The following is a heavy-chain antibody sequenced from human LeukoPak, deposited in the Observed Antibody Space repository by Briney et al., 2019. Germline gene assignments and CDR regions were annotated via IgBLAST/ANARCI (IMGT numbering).Heavy chain of an antibody. CDR2: IYYSGST. Sequence: SETLSLTCTVSGGSISSSSYYWGWIRQPPGKGLEWIGSIYYSGSTYYNPSLKSRVTISVDTSKNQFSLKLSSVTAADTAVYYCARWSAFEYSSSSTGFDYWGQGTLVTVSS. J-gene: IGHJ4*02. V-gene: IGHV4-39*01. D-gene: IGHD6-6*01. CDR1: GGSISSSSYY. CDR3: ARWSAFEYSSSSTGFDY.